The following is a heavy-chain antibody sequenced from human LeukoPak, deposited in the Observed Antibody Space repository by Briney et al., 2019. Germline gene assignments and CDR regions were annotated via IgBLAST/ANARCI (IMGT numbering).Heavy chain of an antibody. CDR3: TRVSGDTFDY. D-gene: IGHD2-21*02. V-gene: IGHV3-49*04. CDR2: IRSKAYGGTT. CDR1: GFTFADYA. Sequence: GGSLRLSCTASGFTFADYAMSWVRKAPGKGLEWVSFIRSKAYGGTTEYAASVKGRFTISRDDSKSIAYLQMNSLKTEDTAVYYCTRVSGDTFDYWAHGTLVTVSS. J-gene: IGHJ4*01.